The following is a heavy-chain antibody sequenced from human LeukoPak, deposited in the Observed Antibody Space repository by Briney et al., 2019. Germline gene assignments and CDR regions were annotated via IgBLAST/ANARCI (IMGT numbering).Heavy chain of an antibody. CDR3: ARGGSYSNYGGYYYYYYMDV. J-gene: IGHJ6*03. V-gene: IGHV1-8*03. Sequence: ASVKVSCRASGYTFTSYDINWVRQATGQGLEWMGWMNPNSGNTGYAQKFQGRVTITRNTSISTAYMELSSLRSEDTAVYYCARGGSYSNYGGYYYYYYMDVWGKGTTVTVSS. D-gene: IGHD4-11*01. CDR1: GYTFTSYD. CDR2: MNPNSGNT.